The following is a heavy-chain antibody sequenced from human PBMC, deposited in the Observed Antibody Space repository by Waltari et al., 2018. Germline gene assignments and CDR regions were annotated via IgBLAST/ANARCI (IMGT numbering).Heavy chain of an antibody. CDR1: GGSISSSSYY. D-gene: IGHD4-17*01. CDR3: ASISFDYGDYVFYYGMDV. V-gene: IGHV4-39*01. CDR2: IYYSGGT. Sequence: QLQLQESGPGLVKPSETLSLTCTVSGGSISSSSYYWGWIRQPPGKGLEWIGSIYYSGGTYYNPSRKSRVTISVDTSKNQFSLKLSSVTAADTAVYYCASISFDYGDYVFYYGMDVWGQGTTVTVSS. J-gene: IGHJ6*02.